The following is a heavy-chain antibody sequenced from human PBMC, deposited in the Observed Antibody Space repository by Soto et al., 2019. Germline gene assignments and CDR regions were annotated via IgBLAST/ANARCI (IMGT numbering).Heavy chain of an antibody. CDR3: TTHAPESTIRK. CDR2: IRNKANSYAT. D-gene: IGHD3-9*01. Sequence: PGWSLRLSCAASGFTFSGSALHWVRQASGKGLEWVGRIRNKANSYATAYAASVKGRFTISRDDSKNTAFLQMNSLKTEDTALYYCTTHAPESTIRKWGPLNLVTVAP. J-gene: IGHJ4*02. V-gene: IGHV3-73*01. CDR1: GFTFSGSA.